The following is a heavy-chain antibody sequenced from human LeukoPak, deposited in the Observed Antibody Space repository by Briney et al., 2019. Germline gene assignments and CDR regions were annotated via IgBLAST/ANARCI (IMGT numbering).Heavy chain of an antibody. V-gene: IGHV3-48*01. CDR2: ISSGSSIM. CDR3: ARDLYGSGGDAFDM. CDR1: GFTFGSYS. Sequence: GGSLRLSCVASGFTFGSYSMNWVRQAPGKGLEWVSYISSGSSIMYYADSVKGRFSISRDNAKNSLFLQMSSLRAEDTAVYYCARDLYGSGGDAFDMWGQGTMVTVSS. J-gene: IGHJ3*02. D-gene: IGHD3-10*01.